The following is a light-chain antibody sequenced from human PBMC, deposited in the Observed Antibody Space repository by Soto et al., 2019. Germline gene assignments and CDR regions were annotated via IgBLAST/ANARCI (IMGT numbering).Light chain of an antibody. J-gene: IGKJ2*01. CDR2: AAS. CDR1: QSINSY. Sequence: DIQMTQSPSSLSASVGDRVTITCRASQSINSYFNWYQQKPGTAPKLLIYAASSLHSGVPSRFSGSGSGTDFTLTISSLQLEDFATYYCQHSFTTQYSFGQGTKLEIK. CDR3: QHSFTTQYS. V-gene: IGKV1-39*01.